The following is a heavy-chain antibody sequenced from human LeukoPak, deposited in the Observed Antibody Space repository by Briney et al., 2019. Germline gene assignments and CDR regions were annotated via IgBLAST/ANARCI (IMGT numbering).Heavy chain of an antibody. J-gene: IGHJ5*02. CDR2: IFHSGST. D-gene: IGHD2-2*01. Sequence: SETLSLTCAVSGGSISSSNWWSWVRQPPGKGLEWIGKIFHSGSTNYNPSLKSRVTISVDKSKNQFSLKLSSVTAADTAVYYCARGGFDIVVVPAANGDNWFDPWGQGTLATVSS. CDR1: GGSISSSNW. CDR3: ARGGFDIVVVPAANGDNWFDP. V-gene: IGHV4-4*02.